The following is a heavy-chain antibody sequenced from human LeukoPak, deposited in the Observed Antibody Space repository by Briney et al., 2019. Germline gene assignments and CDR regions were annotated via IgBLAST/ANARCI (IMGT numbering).Heavy chain of an antibody. V-gene: IGHV4-59*08. J-gene: IGHJ6*02. CDR1: GGSISSYY. D-gene: IGHD3-10*02. Sequence: PWETLSLTCTVSGGSISSYYWSWIRQPPGKGLEWIGDIYYSGTTNYNPSLKSRVTISVDTSKNQFFLKLSSVTAADTAVYFCTRHMSYYYGMDVWGQGTTVTVSS. CDR2: IYYSGTT. CDR3: TRHMSYYYGMDV.